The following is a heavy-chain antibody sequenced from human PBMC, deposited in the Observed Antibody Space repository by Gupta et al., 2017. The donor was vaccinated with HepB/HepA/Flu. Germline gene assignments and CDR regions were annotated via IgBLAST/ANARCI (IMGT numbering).Heavy chain of an antibody. Sequence: EVQLVESGGGVVRPGGSLGLSCSASCFDFNDYGMSWVRQVPGKGLEWVSSIHWSGSSTHYADSVKGRLTISRDNAKKSLYLQMNSLRAEDTALYYCTRGYSSNWYPDYWGQGTLVTVSS. CDR1: CFDFNDYG. CDR3: TRGYSSNWYPDY. V-gene: IGHV3-20*04. J-gene: IGHJ4*02. D-gene: IGHD6-13*01. CDR2: IHWSGSST.